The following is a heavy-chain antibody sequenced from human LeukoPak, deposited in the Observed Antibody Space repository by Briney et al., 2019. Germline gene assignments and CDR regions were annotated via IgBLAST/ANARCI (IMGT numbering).Heavy chain of an antibody. Sequence: PGGFLRLSCAASGFPFSKYAMHWVRQAPGEGLEWVAVISFDGKDILYSNSVKGRFTVSRDNSNNVLFLQMNSLRTEDAGLYFCAKDRGYENVLNGYSFFWFFDLWGRGTHVAVFS. D-gene: IGHD3-9*01. CDR2: ISFDGKDI. V-gene: IGHV3-30*18. J-gene: IGHJ2*01. CDR3: AKDRGYENVLNGYSFFWFFDL. CDR1: GFPFSKYA.